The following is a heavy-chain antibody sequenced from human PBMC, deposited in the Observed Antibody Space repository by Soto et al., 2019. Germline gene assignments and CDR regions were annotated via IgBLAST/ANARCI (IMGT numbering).Heavy chain of an antibody. V-gene: IGHV3-9*01. Sequence: LRLSCTVSGFTFDDYAMHWVRQGPGRGLEWVSGITWNSGKIAYADSVKGRFTIARDDDNNSLYLQMNSLRPEDTALYYCVKDSYADFHRVLSTAEYFFDYWGHGTLVTVSS. CDR2: ITWNSGKI. CDR3: VKDSYADFHRVLSTAEYFFDY. D-gene: IGHD2-15*01. J-gene: IGHJ4*01. CDR1: GFTFDDYA.